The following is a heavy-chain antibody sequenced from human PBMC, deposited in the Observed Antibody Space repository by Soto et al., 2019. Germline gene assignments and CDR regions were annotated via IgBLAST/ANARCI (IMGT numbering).Heavy chain of an antibody. Sequence: QVQLQQWGAGLLKPSETLSLTCAVSGGSFRGFYWTWIRQSPGKGLEWLGDINHDGITNYNPSLKSRVSRPVDTSKSQFSLRLSSVTAADTAVYYCARAHDFWGGRQQPIDSWGQGTLVTVSS. V-gene: IGHV4-34*01. CDR2: INHDGIT. CDR1: GGSFRGFY. D-gene: IGHD3-3*01. CDR3: ARAHDFWGGRQQPIDS. J-gene: IGHJ4*02.